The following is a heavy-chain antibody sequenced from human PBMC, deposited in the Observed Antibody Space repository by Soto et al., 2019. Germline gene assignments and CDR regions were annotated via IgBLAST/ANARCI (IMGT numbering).Heavy chain of an antibody. Sequence: ASVKVSCKASGYTFTSYYIHWVRQAPGQGLEWMGIINPSGGSTSYAQKFQGRVTMTRDTSTSTVYMELSSLRSEDTAVYYCAKSDIVVVPAAMFYYYYGMDVWGQGTTVTVSS. D-gene: IGHD2-2*01. J-gene: IGHJ6*02. V-gene: IGHV1-46*01. CDR3: AKSDIVVVPAAMFYYYYGMDV. CDR1: GYTFTSYY. CDR2: INPSGGST.